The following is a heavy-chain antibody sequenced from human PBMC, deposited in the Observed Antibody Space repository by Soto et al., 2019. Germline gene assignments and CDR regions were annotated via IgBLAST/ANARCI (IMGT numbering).Heavy chain of an antibody. V-gene: IGHV4-4*07. CDR1: GGSISSYR. CDR3: GRESGETWDYEAS. Sequence: QVQLQESDPGLVRPSETLSLTCTVSGGSISSYRWSWIRQPAGKGLEWIGRLNTYGNTHYNPSLKSRVTVSVDTSRNQFFLTLRSVTAADSAVYHCGRESGETWDYEASWGQGTPVTVSS. J-gene: IGHJ5*02. D-gene: IGHD1-7*01. CDR2: LNTYGNT.